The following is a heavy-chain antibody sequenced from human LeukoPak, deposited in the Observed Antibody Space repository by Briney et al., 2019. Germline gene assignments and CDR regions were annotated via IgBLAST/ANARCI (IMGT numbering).Heavy chain of an antibody. CDR1: GGTFSSYA. V-gene: IGHV1-69*06. CDR2: IIPIFGTA. CDR3: ARDRNDILTGEAYFDY. D-gene: IGHD3-9*01. Sequence: GASVKVSCKASGGTFSSYAISWVRQAPGQGLEWMGGIIPIFGTANYAQKFQGRVTITADKSTSTAYMELSSLRSEDTAVYYCARDRNDILTGEAYFDYWGQGTLVTVSS. J-gene: IGHJ4*02.